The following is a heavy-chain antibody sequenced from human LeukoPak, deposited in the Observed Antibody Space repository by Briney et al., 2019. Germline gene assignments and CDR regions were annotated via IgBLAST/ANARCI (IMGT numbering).Heavy chain of an antibody. V-gene: IGHV4-59*01. J-gene: IGHJ5*02. CDR2: IYYSGST. CDR1: GGSISSYY. Sequence: SETLSLTCTVSGGSISSYYWSWIRQPPGKGLEWIGFIYYSGSTNYNPSLKSRVTISVDTSKNQFSLKLSSVTAADTAVYYCARDTRGSGSYYNWFDPWGQGTLVTVSS. D-gene: IGHD3-10*01. CDR3: ARDTRGSGSYYNWFDP.